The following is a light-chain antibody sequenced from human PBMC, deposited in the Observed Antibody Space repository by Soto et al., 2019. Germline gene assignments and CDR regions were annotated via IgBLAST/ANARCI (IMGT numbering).Light chain of an antibody. V-gene: IGKV3-15*01. CDR3: QQYEEWSPQLT. CDR1: QSVGVN. Sequence: EIVMTQSPATLSVSPGEGATLSCRAGQSVGVNLAWYQQMPGQAPRLLIYGASTRATGVPARFSGSGSGTEFTLTISSLQSEDFAVYYCQQYEEWSPQLTFGGGTKVEI. CDR2: GAS. J-gene: IGKJ4*01.